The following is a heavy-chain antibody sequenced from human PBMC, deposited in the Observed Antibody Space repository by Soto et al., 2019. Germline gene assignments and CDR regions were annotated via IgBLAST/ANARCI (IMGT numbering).Heavy chain of an antibody. V-gene: IGHV3-30-3*01. D-gene: IGHD3-9*01. Sequence: PGGSLRLSCAASGFTFSNYVMHWVRQAPGKGLEWVAVISYDGSNKYYADSVKGRFTISRDNSKNTLYLQMNSLGAEDTAVYYCARGGWYDILTGSYYYYGMDVWGQGTTVTVSS. J-gene: IGHJ6*02. CDR3: ARGGWYDILTGSYYYYGMDV. CDR1: GFTFSNYV. CDR2: ISYDGSNK.